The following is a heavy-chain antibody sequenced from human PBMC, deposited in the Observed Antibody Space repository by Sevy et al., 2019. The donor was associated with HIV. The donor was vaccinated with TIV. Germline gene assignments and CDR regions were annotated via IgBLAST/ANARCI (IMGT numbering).Heavy chain of an antibody. V-gene: IGHV5-51*01. CDR1: GYSFTSYW. CDR2: IYPGDSDT. J-gene: IGHJ4*02. Sequence: RGESLKISCKGSGYSFTSYWISWVRQMPGKGLEWMGIIYPGDSDTRYSPSFQGQVTISADKSISTAYLQWSSLKASDTAMYYCARQPDYGGNVGPFDYWGQGTLVTVSS. CDR3: ARQPDYGGNVGPFDY. D-gene: IGHD4-17*01.